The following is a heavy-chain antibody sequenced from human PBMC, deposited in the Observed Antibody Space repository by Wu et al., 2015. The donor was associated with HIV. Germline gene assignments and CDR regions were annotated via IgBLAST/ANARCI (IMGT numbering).Heavy chain of an antibody. CDR1: GYTFANFY. D-gene: IGHD4-11*01. Sequence: VQSGPEVKKPGASVRVSCGTSGYTFANFYIHWLRQAPGQGLEWMAWINPSGGSTIYSENFEGRVTVTRDTSMKTVYMELDSLRSGDTAVYYCARDATPITTEFDYWGQGTLIAVSS. CDR2: INPSGGST. J-gene: IGHJ4*02. V-gene: IGHV1-2*02. CDR3: ARDATPITTEFDY.